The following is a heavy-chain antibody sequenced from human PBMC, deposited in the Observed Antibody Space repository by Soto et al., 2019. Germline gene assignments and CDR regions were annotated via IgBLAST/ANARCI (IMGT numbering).Heavy chain of an antibody. CDR2: IIPIFGTA. J-gene: IGHJ6*02. Sequence: SVKVSCKASGGTFSSYAISWVRQAPGQGLEWMGGIIPIFGTANYAQKFQGRVTITADESTSTAYMELSSLRSEDTAVYYCAPSRGEWRYYYGMDLWGQGTTVTVSS. CDR1: GGTFSSYA. D-gene: IGHD2-8*01. CDR3: APSRGEWRYYYGMDL. V-gene: IGHV1-69*13.